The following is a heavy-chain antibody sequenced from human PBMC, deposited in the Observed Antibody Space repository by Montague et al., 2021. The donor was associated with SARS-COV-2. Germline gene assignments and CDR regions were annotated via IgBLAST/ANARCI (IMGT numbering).Heavy chain of an antibody. V-gene: IGHV4-39*01. CDR3: ARNNRRPKYIVVVPDPPAFDF. CDR2: IDYSGST. CDR1: GGSISSSSYY. Sequence: SETLSLTCTVSGGSISSSSYYRGWIRKPPAKGLEWIGSIDYSGSTYYKPFLKSRVTISEDTSKNQFSLKLSSVTAADTAVYYCARNNRRPKYIVVVPDPPAFDFWGQGTMVSVSS. D-gene: IGHD2-2*01. J-gene: IGHJ3*01.